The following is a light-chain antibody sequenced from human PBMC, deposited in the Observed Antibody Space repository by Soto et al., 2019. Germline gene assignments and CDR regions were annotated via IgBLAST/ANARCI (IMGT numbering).Light chain of an antibody. CDR2: DAS. Sequence: EIEMTLSTSTLPPSAGDRVTVTSRASQSISSWLAWYQQKPGKAPKLLIYDASSLESGVPSRFSGSGSGTEFTLTISSLQPDDFATYFCQQYNSYSLFTFGQGTKVDIK. CDR1: QSISSW. CDR3: QQYNSYSLFT. J-gene: IGKJ2*01. V-gene: IGKV1-5*01.